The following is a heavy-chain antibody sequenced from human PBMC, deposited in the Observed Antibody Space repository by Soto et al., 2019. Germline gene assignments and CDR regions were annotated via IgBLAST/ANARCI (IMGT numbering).Heavy chain of an antibody. CDR2: IYYSGST. D-gene: IGHD6-13*01. CDR3: AREQQLGNYFDY. V-gene: IGHV4-39*01. J-gene: IGHJ4*02. Sequence: QLQLQESGPGLVKPSETLSLTCTVSGGSISSISYSWGWIRQPPGTGLEWIGSIYYSGSTYYNPSLKSRVTLSVDTSNNQCALRLSSVTAADTAVYGCAREQQLGNYFDYGGQGTLVTVS. CDR1: GGSISSISYS.